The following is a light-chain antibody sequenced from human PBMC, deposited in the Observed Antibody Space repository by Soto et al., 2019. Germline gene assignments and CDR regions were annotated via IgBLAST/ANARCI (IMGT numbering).Light chain of an antibody. Sequence: DIVMTQSPLSLPVTPGEPASISCRSSQSLLHSNGYNYLDWYLQKPGQSPQLLIYLGSNRASGVPDRCSGSGSGIDFTLRISRVEAEDVGVYYCMQALQSRTFGQGTKVDIK. J-gene: IGKJ1*01. CDR3: MQALQSRT. V-gene: IGKV2-28*01. CDR1: QSLLHSNGYNY. CDR2: LGS.